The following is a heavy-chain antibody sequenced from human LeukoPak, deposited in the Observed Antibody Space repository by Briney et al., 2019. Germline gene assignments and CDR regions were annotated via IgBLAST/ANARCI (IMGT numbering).Heavy chain of an antibody. Sequence: GESLKISCKGSGYGFTTYWIGWVRQMPGKGLEWMGFIYPGDSDTRYSPSFQGQVTISADKSISTAYLQWSSLKASDTAMYHCASGIGLNYFDYWGQGTLVTVSS. D-gene: IGHD6-19*01. J-gene: IGHJ4*02. CDR3: ASGIGLNYFDY. CDR1: GYGFTTYW. CDR2: IYPGDSDT. V-gene: IGHV5-51*01.